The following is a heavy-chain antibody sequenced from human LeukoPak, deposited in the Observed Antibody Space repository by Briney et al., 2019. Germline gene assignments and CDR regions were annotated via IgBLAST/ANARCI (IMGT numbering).Heavy chain of an antibody. D-gene: IGHD2-21*02. CDR3: AKDYCGGDCYSGWYFDL. V-gene: IGHV3-9*01. CDR1: GFTFDDYA. Sequence: PGGSLRLSGAASGFTFDDYAMHWVRQAPGKGLKWVSGISYNSDTIAYADSVKGRFTISRDNAKNSLYLQMNSLRAEDTALYYCAKDYCGGDCYSGWYFDLWGRGTLVTVSS. CDR2: ISYNSDTI. J-gene: IGHJ2*01.